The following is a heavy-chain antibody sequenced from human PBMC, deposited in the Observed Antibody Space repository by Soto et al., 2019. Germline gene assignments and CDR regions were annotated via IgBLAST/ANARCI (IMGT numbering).Heavy chain of an antibody. V-gene: IGHV4-59*08. CDR1: GGSISSYY. J-gene: IGHJ5*02. CDR3: ARHLGYDSSGYYRNWFDP. D-gene: IGHD3-22*01. Sequence: QVQLQESGPGLVKPSETLSLTCTVSGGSISSYYWSWIRQPPGKGLEWIGYIYYSGSTNYNPSLKSRATISVHTSKNQFSLKLSSVTAADTAVYYCARHLGYDSSGYYRNWFDPWGQGTLVTVSS. CDR2: IYYSGST.